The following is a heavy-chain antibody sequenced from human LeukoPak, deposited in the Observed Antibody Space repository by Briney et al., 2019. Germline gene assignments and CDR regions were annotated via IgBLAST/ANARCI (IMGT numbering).Heavy chain of an antibody. CDR2: IYPGDSDT. Sequence: GESLKIPCKGSGYSFTSYWIGWVRQMPGKGLEWMGIIYPGDSDTRYSPSFQGQVTISADKSISTAYLQWGSLKASDTAMYYCARLAQLEFPVHDYWGQGTLVTVSS. J-gene: IGHJ4*02. CDR1: GYSFTSYW. D-gene: IGHD6-6*01. V-gene: IGHV5-51*01. CDR3: ARLAQLEFPVHDY.